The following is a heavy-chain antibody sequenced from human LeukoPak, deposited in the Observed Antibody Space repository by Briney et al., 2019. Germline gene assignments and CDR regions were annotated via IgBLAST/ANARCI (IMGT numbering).Heavy chain of an antibody. CDR3: ARDVVSGGYIDY. V-gene: IGHV4-38-2*02. CDR1: GYSISSGYY. J-gene: IGHJ4*02. Sequence: SETLSLTCTVSGYSISSGYYWGWIRQPPGKGLEWIGSIYHGGSTYYNPSLKSRVTISVDTSKNQFSLKLSSVTAADTAVYYCARDVVSGGYIDYWGQGTLVTVSS. CDR2: IYHGGST. D-gene: IGHD3-16*01.